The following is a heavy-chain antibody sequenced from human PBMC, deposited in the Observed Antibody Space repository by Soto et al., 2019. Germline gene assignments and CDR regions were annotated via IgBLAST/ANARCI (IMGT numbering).Heavy chain of an antibody. J-gene: IGHJ6*02. CDR3: AKDTRRGDFLTVGVYYYYGMDV. CDR1: GFTFSSEG. D-gene: IGHD3-10*01. V-gene: IGHV3-30*18. CDR2: ISDDGNNK. Sequence: PGGSLRLSCVASGFTFSSEGMHWVRQAPGRGLEWLAVISDDGNNKYYVDSVKGRFTISRDNSKDTLFLQMNSLRAEDTAVYFCAKDTRRGDFLTVGVYYYYGMDVWGQGTTVTVSS.